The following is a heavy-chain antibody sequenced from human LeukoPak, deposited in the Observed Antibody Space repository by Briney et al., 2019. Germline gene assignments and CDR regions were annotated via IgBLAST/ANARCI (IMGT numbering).Heavy chain of an antibody. CDR2: INTDGSST. D-gene: IGHD2-21*02. CDR1: GFTFISYG. Sequence: GGSLRLFCAASGFTFISYGMQWVRQAPGKGLVWVSRINTDGSSTSYADSVKGRFTISRDNAKNTLYLQMNSLRAEDTAVYYCARELPREVTLDYWGQGTLVTVSS. J-gene: IGHJ4*01. CDR3: ARELPREVTLDY. V-gene: IGHV3-74*01.